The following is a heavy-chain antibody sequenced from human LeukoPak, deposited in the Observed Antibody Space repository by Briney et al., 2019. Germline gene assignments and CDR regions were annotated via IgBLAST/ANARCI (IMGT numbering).Heavy chain of an antibody. J-gene: IGHJ4*02. CDR1: VFTFSIYA. V-gene: IGHV3-23*01. CDR2: ISGSGGST. Sequence: PGGSLRLSCAAPVFTFSIYAVSWVRQAPGRGLVWVSSISGSGGSTYYADSVRRRYTISRDNAKDKLYLQMNSLSAEDTDVYYCAKDPSRGRDYVDYWGQGTLVTVSS. CDR3: AKDPSRGRDYVDY. D-gene: IGHD1-26*01.